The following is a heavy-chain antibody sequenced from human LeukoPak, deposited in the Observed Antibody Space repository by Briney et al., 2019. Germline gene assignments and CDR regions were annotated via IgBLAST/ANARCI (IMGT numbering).Heavy chain of an antibody. Sequence: GGSLRLSCAASGFTFSTYAMNWVRQAPGKGLEWVSGISGSGGSTYYADSVKGRFTISRDNFKNTLYLQMNSLRAEDTAVYYCAKLAGSSGWLFDYWGQGTLVTVSS. D-gene: IGHD6-19*01. CDR3: AKLAGSSGWLFDY. CDR1: GFTFSTYA. CDR2: ISGSGGST. V-gene: IGHV3-23*01. J-gene: IGHJ4*02.